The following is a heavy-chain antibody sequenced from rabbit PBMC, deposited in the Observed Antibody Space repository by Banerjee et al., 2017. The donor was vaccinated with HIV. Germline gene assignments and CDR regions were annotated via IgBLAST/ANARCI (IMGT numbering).Heavy chain of an antibody. J-gene: IGHJ6*01. Sequence: QSLEESGGGLVTPGASLTLTCTASGFSFSSSYYMCWVRQAPGKGLEWIACIYAGSSGSTYYTSWAKGRFTISKTSSTTVTLQMTSLTAADTATYFCARRDGGYVAYGYAYYGMDLWGQGTLVTVS. D-gene: IGHD6-1*01. V-gene: IGHV1S40*01. CDR3: ARRDGGYVAYGYAYYGMDL. CDR2: IYAGSSGST. CDR1: GFSFSSSYY.